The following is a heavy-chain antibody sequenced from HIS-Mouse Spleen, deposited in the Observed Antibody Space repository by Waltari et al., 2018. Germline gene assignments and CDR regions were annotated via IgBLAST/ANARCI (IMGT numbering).Heavy chain of an antibody. CDR1: GGSISSSSYY. CDR2: IYYRGST. J-gene: IGHJ2*01. D-gene: IGHD6-13*01. CDR3: AREIPYSSSWYDWYFDL. Sequence: QLQLQESGPGLVKPSETLSLTCTVSGGSISSSSYYWVWIRQPPGKGLEWIGSIYYRGSTYYNPYLKSRVTISVDTSKNQFSLKLSSVTAADTAVYYCAREIPYSSSWYDWYFDLWGRGTLVTVSS. V-gene: IGHV4-39*07.